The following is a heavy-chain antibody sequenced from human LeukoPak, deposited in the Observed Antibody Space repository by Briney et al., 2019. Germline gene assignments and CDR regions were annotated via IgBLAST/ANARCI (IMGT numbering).Heavy chain of an antibody. J-gene: IGHJ5*02. CDR1: GYSISSGYY. CDR2: IYPIGRG. CDR3: ARRDCSSTSSYSYWFDP. V-gene: IGHV4-38-2*02. Sequence: SETLSLTCTVPGYSISSGYYWGWIRQPPGKGLEWIGSIYPIGRGYLNPGLKSRVNISVDTSKTQFFLKLSSVTAADTAVYYCARRDCSSTSSYSYWFDPWGQRNLVTVSS. D-gene: IGHD2-2*01.